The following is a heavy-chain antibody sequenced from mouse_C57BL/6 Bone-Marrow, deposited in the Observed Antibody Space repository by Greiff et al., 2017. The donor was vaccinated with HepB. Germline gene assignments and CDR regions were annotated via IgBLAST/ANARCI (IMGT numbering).Heavy chain of an antibody. V-gene: IGHV1-72*01. Sequence: QVQLQQPGAELVKPGASVKLSCKASGYTFTSYWMHWVKQRPGRGLEWIGRIDPNSGGTKYNEKFKSKATLTVDKPSSTAYMPLSSLTSEDSAVYYCARKAGLLSYAMDYWGQGTSVTVSS. CDR1: GYTFTSYW. CDR3: ARKAGLLSYAMDY. D-gene: IGHD1-1*01. CDR2: IDPNSGGT. J-gene: IGHJ4*01.